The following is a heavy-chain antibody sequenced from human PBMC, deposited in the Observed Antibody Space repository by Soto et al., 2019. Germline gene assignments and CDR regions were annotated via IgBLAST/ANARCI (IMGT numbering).Heavy chain of an antibody. D-gene: IGHD7-27*01. CDR2: IYYSGST. CDR1: GGSISSRGYY. Sequence: PSETLSLTCTVSGGSISSRGYYWGWIRQPPGKGLEWIGTIYYSGSTYYNPSLKSRVTISVDTSKNQFSLKLSSVTAADTAVYYCARRWGRTFDYWGQGTLVTVSS. J-gene: IGHJ4*02. V-gene: IGHV4-39*07. CDR3: ARRWGRTFDY.